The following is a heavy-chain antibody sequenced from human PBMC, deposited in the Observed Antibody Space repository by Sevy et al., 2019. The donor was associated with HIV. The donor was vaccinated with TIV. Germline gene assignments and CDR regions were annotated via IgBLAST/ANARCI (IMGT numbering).Heavy chain of an antibody. Sequence: ASVKVSCKVSGYTLTKLSIHWVRQAPGKGLEWMGDIDPQHGETIYAQRFQGRVTMTENTSTDTAYMELTSLTFEDTAVYYWATVGLRYRSGSSTYQGDWFDPWGQGTLVTVSS. J-gene: IGHJ5*02. CDR1: GYTLTKLS. V-gene: IGHV1-24*01. CDR2: IDPQHGET. CDR3: ATVGLRYRSGSSTYQGDWFDP. D-gene: IGHD3-3*01.